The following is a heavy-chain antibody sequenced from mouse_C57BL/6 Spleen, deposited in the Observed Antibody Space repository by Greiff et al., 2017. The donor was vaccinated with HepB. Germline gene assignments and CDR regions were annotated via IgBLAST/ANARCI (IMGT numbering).Heavy chain of an antibody. V-gene: IGHV2-2*01. CDR1: GFSFTSYG. D-gene: IGHD2-1*01. Sequence: VKLMESGPGLVQPSQCLSITCTVSGFSFTSYGVHWVRQSPGKGLEWLGVIWSGGSTDYNAAFIYRLSISKDNSKSHVFFKMNSLQADDTAIYYCARNYGNWDWYFDVWGTGTTVTVSS. J-gene: IGHJ1*03. CDR2: IWSGGST. CDR3: ARNYGNWDWYFDV.